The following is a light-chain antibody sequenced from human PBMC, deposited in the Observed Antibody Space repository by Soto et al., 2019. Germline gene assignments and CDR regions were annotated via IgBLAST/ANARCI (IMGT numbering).Light chain of an antibody. J-gene: IGKJ2*01. CDR1: QSIGTW. CDR3: QQYNSYPYS. CDR2: KAS. Sequence: DIQMTQSPSTLSASVGDRVTITFRASQSIGTWLAWFQKKPGKAPKLLIYKASSLESGVPSRFSGSGSGTDFTLTISNLQPDDFATYYCQQYNSYPYSFGQGTKLEIK. V-gene: IGKV1-5*03.